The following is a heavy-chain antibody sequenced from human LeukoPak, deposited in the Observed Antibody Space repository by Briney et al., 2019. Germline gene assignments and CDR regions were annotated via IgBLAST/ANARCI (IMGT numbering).Heavy chain of an antibody. J-gene: IGHJ4*02. V-gene: IGHV3-23*01. CDR2: ISDSGGRT. CDR1: GITLSNYG. Sequence: GGSLRLYCAVSGITLSNYGMSWVRQAPGKGLEWGAGISDSGGRTKYADSVKGRFTISRDNPKNTLYLQMNSLRAEDTAVYFCAKRGVVIRVILVGFHKEAYYFDSWGQGALVTVSS. CDR3: AKRGVVIRVILVGFHKEAYYFDS. D-gene: IGHD3-22*01.